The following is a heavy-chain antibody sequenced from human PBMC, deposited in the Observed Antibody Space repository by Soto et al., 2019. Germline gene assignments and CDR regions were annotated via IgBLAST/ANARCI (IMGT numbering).Heavy chain of an antibody. Sequence: RSLTCTVSGGSTSSDNYWSWIRQPPGKGLEWIGHIYYSGNTDYNPSLKSRLAISIDTSKNQFSLKLSSVTAADTAVYFCAREGGESSDGLYYFDSWGQGSLVTVSS. CDR3: AREGGESSDGLYYFDS. J-gene: IGHJ4*02. CDR1: GGSTSSDNY. V-gene: IGHV4-30-4*01. CDR2: IYYSGNT. D-gene: IGHD3-16*01.